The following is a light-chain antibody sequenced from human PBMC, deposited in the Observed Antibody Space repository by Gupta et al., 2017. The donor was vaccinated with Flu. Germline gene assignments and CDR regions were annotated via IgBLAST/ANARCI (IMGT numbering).Light chain of an antibody. CDR1: SSDVGGYNY. Sequence: QSALTQPAPVAGSPGQSITLSCTGTSSDVGGYNYVSWYQQHPGKAPKLMIYEVSNRPSGVSNRFSGSKSGNTASLTISGLQAEDEADYYCSSYTSSSTGWVFGGGTKLTVL. CDR3: SSYTSSSTGWV. J-gene: IGLJ3*02. V-gene: IGLV2-14*01. CDR2: EVS.